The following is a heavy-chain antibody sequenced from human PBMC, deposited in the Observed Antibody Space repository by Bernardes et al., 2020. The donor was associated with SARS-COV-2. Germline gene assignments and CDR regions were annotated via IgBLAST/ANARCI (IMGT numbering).Heavy chain of an antibody. J-gene: IGHJ6*02. CDR3: ARDYRSYYYSPGLDV. CDR2: IYYTGST. Sequence: SETLSLTCTVSGDSISSHYWSWIRQPPGKGLEWIGYIYYTGSTNYNPSLKSRVTISLDTSKNQFSLKLSSVTAADTAVYYCARDYRSYYYSPGLDVWGQGTTVTVSS. V-gene: IGHV4-59*11. D-gene: IGHD3-22*01. CDR1: GDSISSHY.